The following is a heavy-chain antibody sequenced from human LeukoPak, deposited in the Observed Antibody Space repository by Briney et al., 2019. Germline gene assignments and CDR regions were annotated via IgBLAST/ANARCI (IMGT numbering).Heavy chain of an antibody. J-gene: IGHJ4*02. CDR2: IKQDGSEK. V-gene: IGHV3-7*03. Sequence: GGSLRLSCAASGFTFSSYWMSWVRQAPGKGLEWVANIKQDGSEKYYVDSVKGRFTISRDNAKNSLYLQMNSLRAEDTAVYYCARSPRIPTGWGWIEYYFDYWGQGTLVTVSS. CDR3: ARSPRIPTGWGWIEYYFDY. CDR1: GFTFSSYW. D-gene: IGHD2-21*01.